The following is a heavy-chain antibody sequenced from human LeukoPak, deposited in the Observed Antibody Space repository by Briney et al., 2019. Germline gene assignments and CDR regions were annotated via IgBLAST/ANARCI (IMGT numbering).Heavy chain of an antibody. Sequence: GGSLRLSCEASGFTFNTYSMNWVRQAPGKGLEWVAAVSSASSLIKYAESVKGRFTISRDNTKNSVFLHMTGPGAEDTGVYYCAREGRRISALDYWGQGTLVTVSS. CDR3: AREGRRISALDY. CDR2: VSSASSLI. D-gene: IGHD2-15*01. CDR1: GFTFNTYS. V-gene: IGHV3-21*01. J-gene: IGHJ4*02.